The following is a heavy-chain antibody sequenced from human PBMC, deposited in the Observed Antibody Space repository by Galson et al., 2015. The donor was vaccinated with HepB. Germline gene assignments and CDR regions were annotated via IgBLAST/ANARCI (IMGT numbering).Heavy chain of an antibody. CDR3: VRDDALWSWYFDS. Sequence: SLRLSCAASGFTFGAYEMNWVRQAPGKGLVWISYISSNGYMIYYAESVKGRFTVSRDNARDSLYLQMNSLRVEDTAVYYCVRDDALWSWYFDSWGQGILVTVSS. V-gene: IGHV3-48*03. J-gene: IGHJ4*02. CDR1: GFTFGAYE. D-gene: IGHD3-10*01. CDR2: ISSNGYMI.